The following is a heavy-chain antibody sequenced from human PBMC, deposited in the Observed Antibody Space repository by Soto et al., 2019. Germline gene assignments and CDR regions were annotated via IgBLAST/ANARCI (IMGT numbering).Heavy chain of an antibody. CDR1: GFTFSDYY. CDR3: ARVTVAVAAYGDSEYYFDY. CDR2: ISSRGSTI. D-gene: IGHD6-19*01. V-gene: IGHV3-11*01. Sequence: QVQLVESGGGLVKPGGSLRLYCAAYGFTFSDYYMSWIRQAPGKVLEWVSYISSRGSTIYYADSVKSRFTISRDNAKNSLYLQMNSLRAEDTAVYYCARVTVAVAAYGDSEYYFDYWGQGTLVTVSS. J-gene: IGHJ4*02.